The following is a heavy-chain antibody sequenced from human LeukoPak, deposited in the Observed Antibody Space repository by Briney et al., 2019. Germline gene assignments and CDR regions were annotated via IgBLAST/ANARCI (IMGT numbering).Heavy chain of an antibody. D-gene: IGHD3-22*01. Sequence: GGSLRLSCTTSGFTFSSYVMTWVRQAPGKGLEWVSSISSSGSDTYDADSVKGRFTISRDNAKNTLSLQMNSLRAEDTGVYYCARAPSEIGGYYPEYFRHWGQGTLVTVSS. CDR3: ARAPSEIGGYYPEYFRH. CDR2: ISSSGSDT. J-gene: IGHJ1*01. V-gene: IGHV3-21*01. CDR1: GFTFSSYV.